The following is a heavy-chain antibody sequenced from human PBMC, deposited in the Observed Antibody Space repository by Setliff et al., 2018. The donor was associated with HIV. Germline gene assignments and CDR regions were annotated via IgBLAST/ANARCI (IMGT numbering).Heavy chain of an antibody. D-gene: IGHD2-2*01. CDR1: GFTFSDYY. CDR2: ISSSSSNI. Sequence: PGGSLGLSCAASGFTFSDYYMSWIRQAPGKGLEWVSYISSSSSNIYYADSVKGRFTISRDNAKNSLFLQMNSLRAEDTAVYYCASSSKGYCTSISCNFYYYGLDVWGQGTTVTVSS. J-gene: IGHJ6*02. CDR3: ASSSKGYCTSISCNFYYYGLDV. V-gene: IGHV3-11*04.